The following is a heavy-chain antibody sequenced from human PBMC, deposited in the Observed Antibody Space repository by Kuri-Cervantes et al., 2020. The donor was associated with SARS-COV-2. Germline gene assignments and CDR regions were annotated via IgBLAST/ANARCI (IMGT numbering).Heavy chain of an antibody. CDR2: IYYSGST. V-gene: IGHV4-61*01. CDR1: GGSVSSGSYY. Sequence: GSLRLSCTVSGGSVSSGSYYWSWIRQPPGKGLEWIGYIYYSGSTNYNPSLKSRVTISVDTSKNQFSLKLSSVTAADTAVYYCARDQGYDSGSYYGFDYRGQGTLVTVSS. J-gene: IGHJ4*02. CDR3: ARDQGYDSGSYYGFDY. D-gene: IGHD1-26*01.